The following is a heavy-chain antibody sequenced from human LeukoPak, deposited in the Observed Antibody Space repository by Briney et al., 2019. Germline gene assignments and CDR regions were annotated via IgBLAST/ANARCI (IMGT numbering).Heavy chain of an antibody. D-gene: IGHD2-15*01. Sequence: PGGSLRLSCAASGLTFSSYSMNWVRQAPGKGLEWVSSISSSSSYIYYADSVKGRFTISRDNAKNSLYLQMNSLRAEDTAVYYCARENAYCSGGSCYGRWFDPWGQGTLVTVSS. CDR3: ARENAYCSGGSCYGRWFDP. J-gene: IGHJ5*02. V-gene: IGHV3-21*01. CDR2: ISSSSSYI. CDR1: GLTFSSYS.